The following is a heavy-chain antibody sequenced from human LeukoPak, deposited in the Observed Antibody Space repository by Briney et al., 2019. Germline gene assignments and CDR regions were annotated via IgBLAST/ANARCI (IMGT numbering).Heavy chain of an antibody. CDR2: INWNGGST. J-gene: IGHJ6*03. D-gene: IGHD3-10*01. CDR1: GFTFDDYG. Sequence: PGGSLRLSCTASGFTFDDYGMGWVRQAPGKGLEWVSGINWNGGSTGYADSVKGRFTISRDNAKNSLYLQMNSLRAEDTALYHCAREAYYGSGSYPMDVWGKGTTVTVSS. CDR3: AREAYYGSGSYPMDV. V-gene: IGHV3-20*01.